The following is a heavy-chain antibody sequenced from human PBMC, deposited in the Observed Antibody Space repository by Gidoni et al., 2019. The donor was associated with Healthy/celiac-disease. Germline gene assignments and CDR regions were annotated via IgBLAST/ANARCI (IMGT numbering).Heavy chain of an antibody. CDR1: GFTFSSYG. J-gene: IGHJ4*02. CDR2: ISYDGSNK. CDR3: AKDNSRGSIGVVTAIAYYFDY. D-gene: IGHD2-21*02. Sequence: VQLVEYGGGVGHPGRSLRLSCAASGFTFSSYGMPWVRQAPGKGLEWVAVISYDGSNKYYADSVKGRFTSSRDNSKNKLELQMNSLRAEDTDVYYCAKDNSRGSIGVVTAIAYYFDYGGQGTLVTVSS. V-gene: IGHV3-30*18.